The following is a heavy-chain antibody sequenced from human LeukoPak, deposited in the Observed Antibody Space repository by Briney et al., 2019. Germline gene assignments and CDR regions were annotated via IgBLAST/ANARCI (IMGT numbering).Heavy chain of an antibody. D-gene: IGHD2-15*01. Sequence: ASVKVSCKASGYTCTSYGISWVRQAPGQGLEWMGWISAYNGNTNYAQKLQGRVTMTTDTSTSTAYMELRSLRSDDTAVYYCARSGRYCSGGSCYSSPLFHYWGQGTLVTVSS. CDR1: GYTCTSYG. V-gene: IGHV1-18*01. J-gene: IGHJ4*02. CDR3: ARSGRYCSGGSCYSSPLFHY. CDR2: ISAYNGNT.